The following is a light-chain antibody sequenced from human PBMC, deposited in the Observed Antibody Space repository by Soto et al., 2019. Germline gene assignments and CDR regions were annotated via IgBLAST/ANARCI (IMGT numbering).Light chain of an antibody. V-gene: IGLV2-14*01. CDR2: EVS. Sequence: QSALTQPASVSGSPGQSITISCTGTSSDIGAYNYVSWYQQHPGKAPKLMIYEVSHRPSGVSNRFSGSKSGNTASLTISGLQAEDEADYYCSSYTSSITLFGGGTKLTVL. CDR1: SSDIGAYNY. J-gene: IGLJ2*01. CDR3: SSYTSSITL.